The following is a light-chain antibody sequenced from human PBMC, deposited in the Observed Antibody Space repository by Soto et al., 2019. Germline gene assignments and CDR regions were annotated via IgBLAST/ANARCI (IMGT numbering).Light chain of an antibody. CDR1: RNDIGAYEF. V-gene: IGLV2-8*01. CDR3: CSYGGGNNFYV. J-gene: IGLJ1*01. CDR2: EVV. Sequence: QSVLTQPPSASGSPGQSVTISCTGTRNDIGAYEFVSWYQHHPGKAPKLIIYEVVQRPSGVPDRFSGSKSGNTASLTVSGLQAADEADYYCCSYGGGNNFYVFGTGTKVTVL.